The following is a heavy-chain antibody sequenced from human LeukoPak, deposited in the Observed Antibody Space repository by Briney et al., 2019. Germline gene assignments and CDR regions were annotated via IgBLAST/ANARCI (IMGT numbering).Heavy chain of an antibody. J-gene: IGHJ4*02. V-gene: IGHV4-59*08. CDR2: IYYSGST. Sequence: SETLSLTCTVSGGSISSYYWSWIRQPPGKGLEWIGYIYYSGSTNYNPSLKSRVTISVDTSKNQFSLKLSSVTAADTAVYYCARHERNSGSYSWGQGTLVTVSS. CDR3: ARHERNSGSYS. D-gene: IGHD1-26*01. CDR1: GGSISSYY.